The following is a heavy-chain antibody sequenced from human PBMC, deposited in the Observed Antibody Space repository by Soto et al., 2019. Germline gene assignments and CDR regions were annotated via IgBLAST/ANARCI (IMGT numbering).Heavy chain of an antibody. CDR2: IYHSGST. CDR3: ARARHQRTSFSDY. D-gene: IGHD1-26*01. CDR1: GGSISSSNW. V-gene: IGHV4-4*02. J-gene: IGHJ4*02. Sequence: SETLSLTCAVSGGSISSSNWWSWVRQPPGKGLEWIGEIYHSGSTNYNPSLKSRVTISVDTSKNQLSLKLSSVTAADTPVYYWARARHQRTSFSDYVGKWTRVTVPS.